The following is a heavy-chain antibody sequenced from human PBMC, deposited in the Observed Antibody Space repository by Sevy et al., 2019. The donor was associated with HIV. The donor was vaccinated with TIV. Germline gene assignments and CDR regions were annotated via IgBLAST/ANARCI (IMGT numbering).Heavy chain of an antibody. J-gene: IGHJ4*02. D-gene: IGHD3-22*01. Sequence: GGSLRLSCAASGFTFSSYWMSWVRQAPGKGLEWVANIKQDGSEKYYVDSVKGRYTIPRDNANNSLYLQMNGLRAEDTTVYYCASLRYYDSSGYYYFGHPGYFDYWGQGTLVTVSS. CDR2: IKQDGSEK. V-gene: IGHV3-7*01. CDR1: GFTFSSYW. CDR3: ASLRYYDSSGYYYFGHPGYFDY.